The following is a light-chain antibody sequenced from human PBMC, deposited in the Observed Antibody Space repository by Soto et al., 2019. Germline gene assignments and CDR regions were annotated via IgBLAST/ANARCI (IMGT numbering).Light chain of an antibody. CDR2: EVA. J-gene: IGLJ2*01. CDR3: CSYTSTNTLV. V-gene: IGLV2-23*02. Sequence: QSALTQPASVSGSPGQSITISCTGTSSDVGSYDLVSWYQQRPGRAPRLMIFEVAKRPSGISTRFSGSKSGNPASLTISGLQAVDEADYFCCSYTSTNTLVFGGGTKLTVL. CDR1: SSDVGSYDL.